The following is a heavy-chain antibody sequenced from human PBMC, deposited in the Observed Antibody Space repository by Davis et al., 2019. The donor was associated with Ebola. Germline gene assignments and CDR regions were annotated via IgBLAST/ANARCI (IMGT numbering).Heavy chain of an antibody. CDR2: INHSGST. D-gene: IGHD6-19*01. J-gene: IGHJ1*01. CDR1: GGSFSGYY. Sequence: MPSETLSLTCAVYGGSFSGYYWSWIRQPPGKGLEWIGEINHSGSTYYNPSLKSRVTISVDTSKNQFSLKLSSVTAADTAVYYCARRGIAVAGTGYFQHWGQGTLVTVSS. V-gene: IGHV4-34*01. CDR3: ARRGIAVAGTGYFQH.